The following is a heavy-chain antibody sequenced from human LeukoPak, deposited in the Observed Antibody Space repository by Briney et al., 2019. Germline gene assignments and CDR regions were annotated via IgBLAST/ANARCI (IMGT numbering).Heavy chain of an antibody. Sequence: PGGSLRLSCAASGFTFNNYAMSWVRQAPGKGLEWVAVISYDGSNKYYADSVKGRFTISRDNSKNTLYLQMNSLRAEDTAVYYCARSALSYSNYYFDYWGQGTLVTVSS. D-gene: IGHD4-11*01. CDR2: ISYDGSNK. J-gene: IGHJ4*02. CDR3: ARSALSYSNYYFDY. V-gene: IGHV3-30*04. CDR1: GFTFNNYA.